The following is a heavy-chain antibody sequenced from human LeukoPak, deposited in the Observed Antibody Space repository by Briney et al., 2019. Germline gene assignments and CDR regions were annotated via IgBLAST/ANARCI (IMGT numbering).Heavy chain of an antibody. V-gene: IGHV4-61*02. CDR3: ARGIGTSYESSRDAFDI. CDR2: IYSPGT. D-gene: IGHD3-22*01. CDR1: AGSINSDDYY. J-gene: IGHJ3*02. Sequence: PSETLSLTCTVSAGSINSDDYYWSWIRQPAGKGLGWIGRIYSPGTNYNYNPSLKSRVTISIDTSKNQFSLKLTSVTAGDTAMYYCARGIGTSYESSRDAFDIWGQGTMVTVSS.